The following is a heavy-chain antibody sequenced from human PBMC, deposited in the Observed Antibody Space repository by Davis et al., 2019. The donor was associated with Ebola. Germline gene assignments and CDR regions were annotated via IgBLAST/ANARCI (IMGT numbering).Heavy chain of an antibody. V-gene: IGHV1-8*01. CDR1: GYTFTSYD. Sequence: ASVKVSCKASGYTFTSYDINWVRQATGQGLEWMGWMNPDSGNTGYAQKFQGRVTMTRNTSISTAYMEVSSLRSEDTAVYYCARAPTWSQINYYCFDYWGQGTLVTVSS. D-gene: IGHD3-10*01. CDR2: MNPDSGNT. J-gene: IGHJ4*02. CDR3: ARAPTWSQINYYCFDY.